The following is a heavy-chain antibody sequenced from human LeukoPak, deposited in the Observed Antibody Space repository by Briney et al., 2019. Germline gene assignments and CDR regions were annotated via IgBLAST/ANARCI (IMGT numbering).Heavy chain of an antibody. Sequence: GASVKVSCKASGYTFSTYPINWVRQAPGQGLEWMGIINPSGGSTSYAQKFQGRVTMTRDTSTSTVYMELSSLRSEDTAVYYCARPDAPYYYDSSGYYYVGGHFDYWGQGTLVTVSS. D-gene: IGHD3-22*01. CDR1: GYTFSTYP. J-gene: IGHJ4*02. V-gene: IGHV1-46*01. CDR2: INPSGGST. CDR3: ARPDAPYYYDSSGYYYVGGHFDY.